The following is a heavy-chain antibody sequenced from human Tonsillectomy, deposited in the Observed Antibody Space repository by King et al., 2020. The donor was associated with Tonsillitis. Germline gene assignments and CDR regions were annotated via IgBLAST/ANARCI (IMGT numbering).Heavy chain of an antibody. J-gene: IGHJ6*03. Sequence: VQLVESGGGVVQPGRSLRLSCAASGFSFRTSGMHWVRQDPGTGLEGVALISYDGSTRYYGDSVKGRFTISRDNFKNSLYLEMTSLKAEDTAVYYCAKDLTGGDNSYYYMDVWGKGTTVTVSS. CDR2: ISYDGSTR. CDR3: AKDLTGGDNSYYYMDV. CDR1: GFSFRTSG. V-gene: IGHV3-30*18. D-gene: IGHD7-27*01.